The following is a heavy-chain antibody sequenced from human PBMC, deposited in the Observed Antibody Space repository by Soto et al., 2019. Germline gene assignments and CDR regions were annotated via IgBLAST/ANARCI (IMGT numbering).Heavy chain of an antibody. CDR3: ARAGQKGGLWVGELFSWFDP. Sequence: QVQLVESGGGLVKPGGSLRLSCAASGFTFSDYYMSWIRQAPGKGLEWVSYISSSGSTIYYADSVKGRFTISRDNAKNSLCLQVTSLRAEDTAVYYCARAGQKGGLWVGELFSWFDPWGQGTLVTVSS. D-gene: IGHD3-10*01. J-gene: IGHJ5*02. CDR2: ISSSGSTI. CDR1: GFTFSDYY. V-gene: IGHV3-11*01.